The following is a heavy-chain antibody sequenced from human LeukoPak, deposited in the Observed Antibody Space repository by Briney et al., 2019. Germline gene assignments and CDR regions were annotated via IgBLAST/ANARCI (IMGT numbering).Heavy chain of an antibody. D-gene: IGHD2-2*01. CDR1: GDSISSSSYY. CDR2: IFYSGST. Sequence: SETLSLTCTVSGDSISSSSYYWGWIRQPPGKGLEWIGNIFYSGSTYYNPSLKSRVTISVDTSKNQFSLKLSSVTAADTAVYYCARAGGYCSSTSCPFDYWGQGTLVTVSS. V-gene: IGHV4-39*07. J-gene: IGHJ4*02. CDR3: ARAGGYCSSTSCPFDY.